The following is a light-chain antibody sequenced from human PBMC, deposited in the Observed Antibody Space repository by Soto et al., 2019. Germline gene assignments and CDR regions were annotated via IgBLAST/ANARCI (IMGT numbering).Light chain of an antibody. V-gene: IGKV3-20*01. CDR3: QQYGTSPPRT. CDR2: DAS. CDR1: QSVTSSY. J-gene: IGKJ1*01. Sequence: EIVLTQSPSTLSLSPGERATLSCRASQSVTSSYLAWYQQKPGQAPRLLIYDASNRATGIPDRFSGSGSGTDFTLTISRLEPEDFAVYYCQQYGTSPPRTFGQGTKVEIK.